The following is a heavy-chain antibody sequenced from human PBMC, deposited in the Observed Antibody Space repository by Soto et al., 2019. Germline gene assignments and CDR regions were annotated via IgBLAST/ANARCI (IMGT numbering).Heavy chain of an antibody. CDR2: TYYRSKWYN. CDR3: ARGPHIVVVPAAIPGGGMDV. Sequence: PSPTLSLTCAISGDSVSSNSAAWNWIRQSPSRGLEWLGRTYYRSKWYNDYAVSVKSRITINPDTSKNQFSLQLNSVTPEDTAVYYCARGPHIVVVPAAIPGGGMDVWGQGTTVTVSS. V-gene: IGHV6-1*01. J-gene: IGHJ6*02. CDR1: GDSVSSNSAA. D-gene: IGHD2-2*01.